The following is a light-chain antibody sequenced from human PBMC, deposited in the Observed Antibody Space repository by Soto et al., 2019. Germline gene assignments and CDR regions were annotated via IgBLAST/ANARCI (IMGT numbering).Light chain of an antibody. J-gene: IGKJ2*01. CDR3: LQSLQTPLT. CDR2: LGS. V-gene: IGKV2-28*01. CDR1: QSLLHSNAYNY. Sequence: DIVMTQSPLSLPVTPGEPASISCRSSQSLLHSNAYNYLDWYLQRPGQSPQLLIDLGSSRAYGVPHRFGGSGAGTDVTLQISRVEAEDVGIYYCLQSLQTPLTFGRGTKVEIK.